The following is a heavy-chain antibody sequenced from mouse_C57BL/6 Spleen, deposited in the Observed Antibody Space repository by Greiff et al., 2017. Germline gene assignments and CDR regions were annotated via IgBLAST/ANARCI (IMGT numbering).Heavy chain of an antibody. D-gene: IGHD1-1*02. CDR2: IYPRSGNT. Sequence: QVQLQQSGAELARPGASVKLSCKASGYTFTSYGISWVKQRPGQGLEWIGEIYPRSGNTYYNEKFKGKATLTADKSSSTAYMELRSLTSEYSAVYFCARTGNYAMDYWGQGTSVTVSS. CDR1: GYTFTSYG. V-gene: IGHV1-81*01. CDR3: ARTGNYAMDY. J-gene: IGHJ4*01.